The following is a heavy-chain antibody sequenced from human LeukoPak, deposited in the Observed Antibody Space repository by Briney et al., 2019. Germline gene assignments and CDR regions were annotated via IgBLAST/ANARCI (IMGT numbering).Heavy chain of an antibody. J-gene: IGHJ6*04. CDR3: ARCQIGFGEYRDLGSRHYGTDV. CDR2: IYFSGST. Sequence: SSQTLSLTCTVSGGSISSGDYYWSWIRQPPGKVLQWIGYIYFSGSTYYNPSLKSQVAISVDTSKNQFSMKLRSVTAADTAVYYWARCQIGFGEYRDLGSRHYGTDVWGKGTTVTVSS. CDR1: GGSISSGDYY. D-gene: IGHD3-10*01. V-gene: IGHV4-30-4*01.